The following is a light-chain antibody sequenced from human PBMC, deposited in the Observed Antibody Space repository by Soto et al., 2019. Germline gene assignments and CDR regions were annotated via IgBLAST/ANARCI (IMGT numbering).Light chain of an antibody. CDR3: SSYTTSSALQV. Sequence: IXDFVLYNYVSWYQQHPGKAPKLMIYGVNNRPSGVSNRFSGSKSGNTASLTISGLQADDEADYYCSSYTTSSALQVFGTGTKVTVL. CDR1: IXDFVLYNY. V-gene: IGLV2-14*01. J-gene: IGLJ1*01. CDR2: GVN.